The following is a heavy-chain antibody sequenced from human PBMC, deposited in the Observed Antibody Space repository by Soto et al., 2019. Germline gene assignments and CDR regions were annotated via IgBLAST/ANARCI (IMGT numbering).Heavy chain of an antibody. CDR3: ARGYYDILTPPHYYGMDV. J-gene: IGHJ6*02. CDR1: GYTFTNFG. Sequence: ASVKVSCKTSGYTFTNFGISWVRQAPGQGLEWMGWISTYNGNTNYAQKFQGSVTMTTDTSTSTAYMELSRLRSDDTAVYYCARGYYDILTPPHYYGMDVWGQGTTVTVSS. D-gene: IGHD3-9*01. V-gene: IGHV1-18*01. CDR2: ISTYNGNT.